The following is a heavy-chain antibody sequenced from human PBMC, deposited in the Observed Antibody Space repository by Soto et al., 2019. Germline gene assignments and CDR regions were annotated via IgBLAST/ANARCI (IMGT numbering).Heavy chain of an antibody. D-gene: IGHD5-18*01. J-gene: IGHJ4*02. CDR1: GGSISTYY. CDR2: IYNSEST. Sequence: SETLSLTCPVSGGSISTYYWSWIRQPAGKELEWIGRIYNSESTNYNPSLKSRVTMSVDTSKNQFSLKLSSVTAADTAVYYCARYTAKGYVDYWGQGTLVTVS. V-gene: IGHV4-4*07. CDR3: ARYTAKGYVDY.